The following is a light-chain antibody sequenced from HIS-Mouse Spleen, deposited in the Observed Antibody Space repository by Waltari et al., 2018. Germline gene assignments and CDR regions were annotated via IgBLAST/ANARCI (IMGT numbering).Light chain of an antibody. Sequence: SYELTQPSSVSVSPGQTARITCSGDVLAKKYARWFQQKPGQAPVVVIYKDSERPSGIPGRFSGSSSGTTVTLTISGAQVEDEADYYCYSAADNNVVFGGGTKLTVL. CDR3: YSAADNNVV. V-gene: IGLV3-27*01. J-gene: IGLJ2*01. CDR1: VLAKKY. CDR2: KDS.